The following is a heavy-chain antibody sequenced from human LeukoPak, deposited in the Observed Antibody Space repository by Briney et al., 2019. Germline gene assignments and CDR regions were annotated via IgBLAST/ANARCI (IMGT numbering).Heavy chain of an antibody. V-gene: IGHV1-69*02. CDR3: ARLQSGAYGMDV. CDR1: GGTFSSYT. Sequence: ASVKVSCKASGGTFSSYTISWVRQAPGQGLEWMGRIIPILGIANYAQKFQGRVTITADKSTSTAYMELSGLRSEDTAVYYCARLQSGAYGMDVWGQGTTVTVSS. J-gene: IGHJ6*02. D-gene: IGHD3-10*01. CDR2: IIPILGIA.